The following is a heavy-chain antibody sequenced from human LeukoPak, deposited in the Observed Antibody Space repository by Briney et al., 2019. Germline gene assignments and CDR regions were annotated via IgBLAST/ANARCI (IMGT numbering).Heavy chain of an antibody. J-gene: IGHJ3*02. CDR3: ARHRTTMVRGAWDAFDI. V-gene: IGHV5-51*01. D-gene: IGHD3-10*01. CDR1: GYSFTSYW. CDR2: IYPGDSDT. Sequence: GESLKISCKGSGYSFTSYWIGRVRQMPGKGLEWMGIIYPGDSDTRYSPSFQGQVTISADKSISTAYLQWSSLKASDTAMYYCARHRTTMVRGAWDAFDIWGQGTMVTVSS.